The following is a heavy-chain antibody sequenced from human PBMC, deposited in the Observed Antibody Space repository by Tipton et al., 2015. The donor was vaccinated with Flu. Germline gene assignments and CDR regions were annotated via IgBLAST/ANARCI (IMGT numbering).Heavy chain of an antibody. CDR1: GFSFSTYP. CDR3: AKALGGSDTTMFRVYGD. CDR2: IDGAAINT. J-gene: IGHJ4*02. V-gene: IGHV3-23*05. Sequence: SLRLSCAASGFSFSTYPMAWVRQAPGKGLEWVSAIDGAAINTYYTDSVKGRFTISRDNSQNTLFLQMSSLRAEDTALYYCAKALGGSDTTMFRVYGDWGQGTLVTVSS. D-gene: IGHD3-10*01.